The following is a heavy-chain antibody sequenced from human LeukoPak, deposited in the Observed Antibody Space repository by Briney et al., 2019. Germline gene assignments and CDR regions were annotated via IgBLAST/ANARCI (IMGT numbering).Heavy chain of an antibody. V-gene: IGHV1-46*01. J-gene: IGHJ4*02. Sequence: GASVKVSCKASGYTFTSYDINWVRQAPGQGLEWMGIINPSGDSTNYAQKFQGRVTMTRDTSTSTVYMELSSLRSEDTALYYCARDGQYSGYDYSAADYWGQGTLVTVSS. CDR3: ARDGQYSGYDYSAADY. CDR1: GYTFTSYD. D-gene: IGHD5-12*01. CDR2: INPSGDST.